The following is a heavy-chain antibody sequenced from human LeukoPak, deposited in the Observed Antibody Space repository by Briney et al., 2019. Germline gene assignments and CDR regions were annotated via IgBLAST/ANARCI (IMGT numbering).Heavy chain of an antibody. Sequence: GGSLRLSCAAAGFSFSNYAMSWVRQAPGKGLEWVSSISSSSSYIYYADSVKGRFTISRDNAKISLSLQMNSLRAEDTAVYYCARDGLAAATLHWCFDLWGRGTLVTVSS. D-gene: IGHD6-25*01. J-gene: IGHJ2*01. CDR3: ARDGLAAATLHWCFDL. V-gene: IGHV3-21*01. CDR1: GFSFSNYA. CDR2: ISSSSSYI.